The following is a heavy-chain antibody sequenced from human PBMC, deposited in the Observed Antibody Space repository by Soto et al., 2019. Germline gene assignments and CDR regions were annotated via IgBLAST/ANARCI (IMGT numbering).Heavy chain of an antibody. V-gene: IGHV3-23*01. J-gene: IGHJ4*02. CDR3: AKDPNGDYLGAFDS. CDR2: ISGSGGNT. D-gene: IGHD4-17*01. Sequence: EMQLLESGGGLVQPGGSLRPSCPPSAFTFTSYAMTWARQFPGKGLEGVSAISGSGGNTYYADSVKGRFTISRDNSKNTLYLQMNSLRAEDTAVYYCAKDPNGDYLGAFDSWGQGTLVTVSS. CDR1: AFTFTSYA.